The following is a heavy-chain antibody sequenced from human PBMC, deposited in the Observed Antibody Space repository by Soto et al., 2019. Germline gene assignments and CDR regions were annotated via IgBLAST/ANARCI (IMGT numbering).Heavy chain of an antibody. CDR2: IYSSANT. CDR1: GGSISSSDYY. CDR3: ARGPSAARVVTCYCDY. J-gene: IGHJ4*02. Sequence: SETLSLTCTVSGGSISSSDYYWSWIRQPPGKGLEWIGYIYSSANTYYNPSLKSRLTISVDTSKNQFSLKLHSVTAADTALYYCARGPSAARVVTCYCDYWGQGTLGTVSS. D-gene: IGHD2-21*02. V-gene: IGHV4-31*03.